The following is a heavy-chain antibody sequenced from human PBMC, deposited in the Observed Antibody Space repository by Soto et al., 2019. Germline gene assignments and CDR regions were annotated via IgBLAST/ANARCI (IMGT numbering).Heavy chain of an antibody. Sequence: GGSLRLSCAASGFTFSSYWTSWVRQAPGKGLEWVANINQDGSEKNYVDSVKGRFTISRDNAKNSVYLQMNSLRAEDTAVYYCARYYRGPFDIWGQGTMVTVSS. CDR3: ARYYRGPFDI. CDR2: INQDGSEK. D-gene: IGHD3-10*01. CDR1: GFTFSSYW. J-gene: IGHJ3*02. V-gene: IGHV3-7*01.